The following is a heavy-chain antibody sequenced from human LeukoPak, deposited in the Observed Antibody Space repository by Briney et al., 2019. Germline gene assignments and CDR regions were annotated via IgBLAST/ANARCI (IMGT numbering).Heavy chain of an antibody. J-gene: IGHJ3*02. CDR1: GFTFDDYA. CDR2: ISWNSGSI. Sequence: PGRSLRLSCAASGFTFDDYAMHWVRQAPGKGLEWVSGISWNSGSIGYADSVKGRFTISRDNAKNSLYLQMNSLRAEDTALYYCAKGSASGWYEWFGAFDIWGQGTMVTVSS. V-gene: IGHV3-9*01. CDR3: AKGSASGWYEWFGAFDI. D-gene: IGHD6-19*01.